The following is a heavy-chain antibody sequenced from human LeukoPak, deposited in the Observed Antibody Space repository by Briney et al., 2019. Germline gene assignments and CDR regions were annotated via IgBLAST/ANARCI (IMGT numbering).Heavy chain of an antibody. J-gene: IGHJ4*02. V-gene: IGHV3-74*01. CDR2: INTDGNIT. D-gene: IGHD2-15*01. CDR1: GFTFSNYW. CDR3: ARELSGSIRRHFDY. Sequence: PGGSLRLSCAASGFTFSNYWMHWVRQAPGKGPVWVSRINTDGNITTYADSVKGRFSISRDNAKNALYLQMNSLRAEDTAVFYCARELSGSIRRHFDYWGQGTLVTVSS.